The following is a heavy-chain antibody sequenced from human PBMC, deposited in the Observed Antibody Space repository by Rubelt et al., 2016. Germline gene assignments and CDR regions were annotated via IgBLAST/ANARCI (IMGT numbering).Heavy chain of an antibody. CDR2: INAGNGNT. J-gene: IGHJ4*02. D-gene: IGHD3-22*01. CDR3: ARYYYGSSGYVYFDY. V-gene: IGHV1-3*01. Sequence: QVQLVQSGAEVKKPGASVKVSCKASGYTFTSYAMHWVRQAPGQRLEWMGWINAGNGNTKYSQKFQGRGTITRDTSASTAYMGLGSLRSEDTAVYYFARYYYGSSGYVYFDYWGQGTLVTVSS. CDR1: GYTFTSYA.